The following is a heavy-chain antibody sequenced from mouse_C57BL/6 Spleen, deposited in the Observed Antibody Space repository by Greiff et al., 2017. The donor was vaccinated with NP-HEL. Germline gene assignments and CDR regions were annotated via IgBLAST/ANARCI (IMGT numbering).Heavy chain of an antibody. D-gene: IGHD2-1*01. V-gene: IGHV1-52*01. CDR2: IDPSDSET. J-gene: IGHJ2*01. CDR3: ASHPGGNYGYFDY. Sequence: QVQLQQPGAELVRPGSSVKLSCKASGYTFTSYWMQWVKQRPIQGLEWIGNIDPSDSETHYNQKFKDKATLTVDKSSSTAYMQLSSLKSEDSAVYYCASHPGGNYGYFDYWGQGTTLTVSS. CDR1: GYTFTSYW.